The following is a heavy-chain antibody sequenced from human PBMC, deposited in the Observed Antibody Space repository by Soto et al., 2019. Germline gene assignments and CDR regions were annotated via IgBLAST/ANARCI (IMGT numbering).Heavy chain of an antibody. J-gene: IGHJ5*02. CDR1: GGSFSGYY. V-gene: IGHV4-34*01. CDR3: ARVPLDVRFDP. CDR2: INHSGST. Sequence: SETLSLTCAVYGGSFSGYYWSWIRQPPGKGLEWIGEINHSGSTNYNPSLKSRVTISVDTSKNQFSLKLSSVTAADTAVYYCARVPLDVRFDPWGQGTLVTVSS. D-gene: IGHD6-6*01.